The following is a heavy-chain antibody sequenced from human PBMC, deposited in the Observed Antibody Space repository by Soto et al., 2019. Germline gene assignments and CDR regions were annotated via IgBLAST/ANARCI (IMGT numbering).Heavy chain of an antibody. J-gene: IGHJ3*02. CDR2: IYPGDPDT. CDR1: GYSFTSYW. D-gene: IGHD3-22*01. CDR3: ARQYYYDSSGYYHDAFDI. V-gene: IGHV5-51*01. Sequence: PGESLKISCKGSGYSFTSYWIGWVRQMPGKGLEWMGIIYPGDPDTRYSPSFQGQVTISADKSISTAYLQWSSLKASDTAMYYCARQYYYDSSGYYHDAFDIWGQGTMVTVSS.